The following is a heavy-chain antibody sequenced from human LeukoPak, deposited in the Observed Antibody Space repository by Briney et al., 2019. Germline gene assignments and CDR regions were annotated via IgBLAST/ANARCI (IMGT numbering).Heavy chain of an antibody. J-gene: IGHJ4*02. V-gene: IGHV3-66*01. CDR3: ARVSPFDY. CDR2: IYSGGST. Sequence: GGSLRLSCAASGFTVSSNYMSWVRQAPGKGLEWISVIYSGGSTYYADSVQGRFTTSRDNAKNTLYLQMNSLRAEDTAVYYCARVSPFDYWGQGTLVTVSS. CDR1: GFTVSSNY.